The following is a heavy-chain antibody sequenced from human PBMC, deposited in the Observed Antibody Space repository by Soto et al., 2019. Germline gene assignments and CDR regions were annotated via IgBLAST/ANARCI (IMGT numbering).Heavy chain of an antibody. CDR2: IYYSGST. J-gene: IGHJ4*02. CDR3: ARSFGVAAAGPFDY. V-gene: IGHV4-31*03. D-gene: IGHD6-13*01. Sequence: SETLSLTCTVSGGSISSGGYYWSWIRQHPGKGLEWIGYIYYSGSTYYNPSLKSRVTISVDTSKNQFSLKLSSVTAADTAVYYRARSFGVAAAGPFDYWGQGTLVTVSS. CDR1: GGSISSGGYY.